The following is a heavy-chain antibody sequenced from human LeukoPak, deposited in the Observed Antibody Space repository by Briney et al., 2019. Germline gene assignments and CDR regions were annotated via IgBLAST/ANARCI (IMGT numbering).Heavy chain of an antibody. J-gene: IGHJ6*02. CDR3: ARHFAIAGSLSYGMDV. D-gene: IGHD6-13*01. V-gene: IGHV4-59*01. CDR1: GGSISSYY. Sequence: PSETLSLTCTVSGGSISSYYWSWIRQPPGKGLEWIGYIYYSGSTNYNPSLNSRVTISVDTSKKQFSLRLSSVTAADTAVYYCARHFAIAGSLSYGMDVWGQGTTVTVSS. CDR2: IYYSGST.